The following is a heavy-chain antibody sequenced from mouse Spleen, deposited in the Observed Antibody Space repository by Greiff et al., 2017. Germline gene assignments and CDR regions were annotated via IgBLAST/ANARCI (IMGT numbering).Heavy chain of an antibody. CDR2: ISGGGSYT. Sequence: DVQLVESGGGLVKPGGSLKLSCAASGFTLSSYGMSWVRQTPEKRLEWVATISGGGSYTYYPDSVKGRFTISRDNAKNNLYLQMSSLRSEDTALYYCASPYYYGSSYPYYYAMDYWGQGTSVTVSS. CDR1: GFTLSSYG. V-gene: IGHV5-9-2*01. D-gene: IGHD1-1*01. CDR3: ASPYYYGSSYPYYYAMDY. J-gene: IGHJ4*01.